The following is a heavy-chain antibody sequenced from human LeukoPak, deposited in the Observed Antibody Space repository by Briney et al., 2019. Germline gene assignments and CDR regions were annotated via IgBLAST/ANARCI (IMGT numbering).Heavy chain of an antibody. CDR2: ISGSGANT. CDR1: GFTFSSYA. V-gene: IGHV3-23*01. D-gene: IGHD1-14*01. J-gene: IGHJ4*02. CDR3: TKLDSISTD. Sequence: PGGSLRLSCAASGFTFSSYAMIWVRQAPGKGLEWVSSISGSGANTYYADSVKGRFTISRDNSKNTLYLHMNSLRAEDTAVYYCTKLDSISTDWGQGTLVTVST.